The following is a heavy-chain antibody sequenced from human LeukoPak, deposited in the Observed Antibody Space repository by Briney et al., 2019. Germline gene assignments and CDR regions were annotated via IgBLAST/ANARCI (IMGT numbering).Heavy chain of an antibody. CDR3: ARDRGSSAMDV. D-gene: IGHD6-13*01. CDR2: IRYDGNNK. V-gene: IGHV3-30*02. J-gene: IGHJ6*03. CDR1: GFTFSTYG. Sequence: GGSLRLFCAASGFTFSTYGMHWVRQAPGKGLEWVAFIRYDGNNKFYADSVKGRFTISRDNAKNSLYLQMNSLRAEDTAVYYCARDRGSSAMDVWGKGTTVTVSS.